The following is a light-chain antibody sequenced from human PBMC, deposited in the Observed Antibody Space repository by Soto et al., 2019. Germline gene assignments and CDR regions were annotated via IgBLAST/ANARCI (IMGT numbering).Light chain of an antibody. CDR3: QQVDSFPLT. J-gene: IGKJ4*01. V-gene: IGKV1D-12*01. CDR2: TAS. Sequence: DIQMTQSPSSVSASVGDRITITCRASQDISRWLAWYQQKPGRAPNLLIYTASTLESGVPSRFSGSGSGTDFTLTISNLQPEDFATYYCQQVDSFPLTFGGGTKVGIK. CDR1: QDISRW.